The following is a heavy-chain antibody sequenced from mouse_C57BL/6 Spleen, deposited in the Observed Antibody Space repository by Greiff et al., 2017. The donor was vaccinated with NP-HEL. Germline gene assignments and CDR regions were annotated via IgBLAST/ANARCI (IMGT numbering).Heavy chain of an antibody. D-gene: IGHD3-1*01. Sequence: QVQLQQPGAELVKPGASVKVSCKASGYTFTSYWMHWVKQRPGQGLEWIGRIHPSDSDTNYNQKFKGKATLTGDKSSSTAYMQLSSLTSADSAVYYCARGLPWFAYWGQGTLVTVSA. CDR1: GYTFTSYW. V-gene: IGHV1-74*01. CDR2: IHPSDSDT. CDR3: ARGLPWFAY. J-gene: IGHJ3*01.